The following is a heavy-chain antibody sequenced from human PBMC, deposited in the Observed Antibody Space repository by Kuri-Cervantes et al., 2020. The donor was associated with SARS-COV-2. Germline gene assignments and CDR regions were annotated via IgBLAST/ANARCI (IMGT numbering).Heavy chain of an antibody. V-gene: IGHV1-2*02. D-gene: IGHD3-22*01. CDR3: VRFRYYDSIRNASDI. CDR1: GYTFTGYY. CDR2: INPNSGGT. Sequence: ASVKVSCKASGYTFTGYYMHWVRQAPGQGLEWMGWINPNSGGTNYAQKFQGRVTMTRDTSISTVYMDLSSLRSDDTAVYYCVRFRYYDSIRNASDIWGQGTLVIVSS. J-gene: IGHJ3*02.